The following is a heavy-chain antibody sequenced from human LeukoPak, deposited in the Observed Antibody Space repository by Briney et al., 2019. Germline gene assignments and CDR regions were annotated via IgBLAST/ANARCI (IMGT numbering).Heavy chain of an antibody. CDR1: GYTFTSYD. Sequence: ASVKVSCKASGYTFTSYDINWVRQATGQGLEWMGWMNPNSGNTGYAQKFQGRVTMTRNTSISTAYMELSSLRSEDTAVYYCARVEVGATSNWFDPWGQGTLVTVSS. CDR3: ARVEVGATSNWFDP. D-gene: IGHD1-26*01. CDR2: MNPNSGNT. V-gene: IGHV1-8*01. J-gene: IGHJ5*02.